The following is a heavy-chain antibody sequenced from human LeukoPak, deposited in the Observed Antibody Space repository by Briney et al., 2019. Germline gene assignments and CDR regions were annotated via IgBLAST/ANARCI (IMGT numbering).Heavy chain of an antibody. V-gene: IGHV4-39*01. J-gene: IGHJ4*02. CDR3: ARRDDDGANLDF. D-gene: IGHD4-23*01. CDR2: IYYSGST. CDR1: GGSIKSTSYY. Sequence: SETLSLTCTVSGGSIKSTSYYWAWIRQPPGKGLEWIGSIYYSGSTYYNPSLKSRVTISVDTSKNQFSLKLSSVTAADTAAYYCARRDDDGANLDFWGQGTLVTVSS.